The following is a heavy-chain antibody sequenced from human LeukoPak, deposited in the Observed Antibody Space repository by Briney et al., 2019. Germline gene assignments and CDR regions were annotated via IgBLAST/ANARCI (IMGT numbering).Heavy chain of an antibody. CDR2: INHSGST. CDR3: ARQRGRHPFDY. CDR1: GGSFSGYY. V-gene: IGHV4-34*01. Sequence: SETLSLTCAVYGGSFSGYYWSWIRQPPGKGLEWIGEINHSGSTNYNPSLKSRVTISVDTSKNQFCLKLSSVTAADTAVYYCARQRGRHPFDYWGQGTLVTVSS. J-gene: IGHJ4*02. D-gene: IGHD5-12*01.